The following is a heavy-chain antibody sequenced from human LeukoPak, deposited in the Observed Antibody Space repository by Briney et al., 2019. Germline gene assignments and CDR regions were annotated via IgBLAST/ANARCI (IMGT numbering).Heavy chain of an antibody. CDR1: GFTFRDYW. V-gene: IGHV3-7*01. CDR3: ARDEEDSSCYDY. J-gene: IGHJ4*02. CDR2: VKQDGTEK. D-gene: IGHD6-25*01. Sequence: GGSLRLSCEASGFTFRDYWMTWVRQAPGKGLEWVANVKQDGTEKFYVDSVKGRFTISRDNSKNTLYLQMNSLRAEDTAVYYCARDEEDSSCYDYWGQGTLVTVSS.